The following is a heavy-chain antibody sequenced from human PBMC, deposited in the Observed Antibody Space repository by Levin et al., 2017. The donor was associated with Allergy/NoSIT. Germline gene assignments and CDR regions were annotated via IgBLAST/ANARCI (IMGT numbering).Heavy chain of an antibody. CDR1: GFTFRSYA. CDR2: ISASGSST. CDR3: AKNAFEFGWSYLFDY. V-gene: IGHV3-23*01. J-gene: IGHJ4*02. Sequence: GESLKISCAASGFTFRSYAMSWVRQAPGKGLEWVSGISASGSSTYYADSGKGRFTISRDNSKNTLYLHMNSLRSEDTALYYCAKNAFEFGWSYLFDYWGQGTLVTVSS. D-gene: IGHD6-19*01.